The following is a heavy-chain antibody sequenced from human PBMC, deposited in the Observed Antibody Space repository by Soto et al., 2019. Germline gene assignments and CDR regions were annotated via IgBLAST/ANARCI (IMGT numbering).Heavy chain of an antibody. D-gene: IGHD3-22*01. Sequence: PERSVRGSSVAPGCSFSSNAVSWVRQAPGKGPEWISSISGSGSTIYYADSVKGRFTISRDNSKNTLYLQMSSLRAEDTAVYYCAKVFYYYDSSGYYYIDYWGQGTLVTVSS. CDR2: ISGSGSTI. J-gene: IGHJ4*02. V-gene: IGHV3-23*01. CDR1: GCSFSSNA. CDR3: AKVFYYYDSSGYYYIDY.